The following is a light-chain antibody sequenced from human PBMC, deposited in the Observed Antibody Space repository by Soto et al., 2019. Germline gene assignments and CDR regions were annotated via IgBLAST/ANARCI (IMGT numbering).Light chain of an antibody. Sequence: QSVLTQSPSASGTPGQRVTISCSGSSSNIGVNTVNWYQQRPGTVPKLLIYSKNQRPSGVPDRFSGSKSGTSASLAISGLQSEDEADYYCAAWDSNLNGREFGGRTKLTVL. CDR1: SSNIGVNT. J-gene: IGLJ2*01. CDR2: SKN. CDR3: AAWDSNLNGRE. V-gene: IGLV1-44*01.